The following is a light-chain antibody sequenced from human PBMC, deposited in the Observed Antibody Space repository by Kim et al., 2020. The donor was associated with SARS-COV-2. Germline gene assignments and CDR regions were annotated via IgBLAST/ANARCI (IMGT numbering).Light chain of an antibody. CDR3: QQYGSSPFT. Sequence: PGERATLSCRASQSVSSSYLAWYQQKPGQAPRLLIYGASSRATGIPDRFSGSGSGTDFTLTISRLEPEDFAVYYCQQYGSSPFTFGPGTKVDIK. V-gene: IGKV3-20*01. CDR1: QSVSSSY. CDR2: GAS. J-gene: IGKJ3*01.